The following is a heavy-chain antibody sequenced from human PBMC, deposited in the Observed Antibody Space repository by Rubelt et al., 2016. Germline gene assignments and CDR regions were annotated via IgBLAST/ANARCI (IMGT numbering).Heavy chain of an antibody. D-gene: IGHD4-17*01. J-gene: IGHJ4*02. CDR3: ARGGDRDYGHD. Sequence: QLQLQESGPGLVKPSETLSLTCTVSGGSISSNSYYWGWIRQPPGKGLEWIGSIYYSGSTSYNPSLKSRGTILVDTSKNQFAPKRSAGTVADTAIYDCARGGDRDYGHDWGQGTLVTVSS. CDR2: IYYSGST. V-gene: IGHV4-39*07. CDR1: GGSISSNSYY.